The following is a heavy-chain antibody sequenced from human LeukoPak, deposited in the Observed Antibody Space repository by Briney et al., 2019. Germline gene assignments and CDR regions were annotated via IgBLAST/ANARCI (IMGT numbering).Heavy chain of an antibody. CDR1: GGSISSLDYY. J-gene: IGHJ4*02. V-gene: IGHV4-61*02. CDR3: PRAVREGYNNGYYFDY. D-gene: IGHD5-24*01. Sequence: SETLSLTCTVSGGSISSLDYYWSWIRQAAGKGLEWIGRIYNSGSTNYNPSLKSRVTISVDTSKNQFSLKLSSVTAADTAVYFCPRAVREGYNNGYYFDYWGQGTLVTVSS. CDR2: IYNSGST.